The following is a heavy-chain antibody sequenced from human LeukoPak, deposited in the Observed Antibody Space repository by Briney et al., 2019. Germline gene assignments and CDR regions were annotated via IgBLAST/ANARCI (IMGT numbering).Heavy chain of an antibody. CDR1: GFMFSDYW. D-gene: IGHD2/OR15-2a*01. J-gene: IGHJ4*02. V-gene: IGHV3-7*04. CDR2: IKRDGSER. Sequence: GGSLRLSCAASGFMFSDYWMTWVRQAPGKGLEWVANIKRDGSERYYVDSVKGRFTISRDNAKNSLYLQMNSLRAEDTAVYYCARGHYFYWGQGTLVTVSS. CDR3: ARGHYFY.